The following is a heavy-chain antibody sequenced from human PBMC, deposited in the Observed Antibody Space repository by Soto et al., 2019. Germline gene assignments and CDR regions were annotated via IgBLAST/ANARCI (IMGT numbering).Heavy chain of an antibody. J-gene: IGHJ6*02. CDR1: GGSISSSNW. V-gene: IGHV4-4*02. CDR3: ARGGLIVVVPAAIVSYYYYYGMDV. D-gene: IGHD2-2*01. CDR2: IYHSGST. Sequence: SDTLSLTCAVSGGSISSSNWWSWVRQPPGKGLEWIGEIYHSGSTNYNPSLKSRVTISVDKSKNQFSLKLSSVTAADTAVYYCARGGLIVVVPAAIVSYYYYYGMDVWGQGTTVTVSS.